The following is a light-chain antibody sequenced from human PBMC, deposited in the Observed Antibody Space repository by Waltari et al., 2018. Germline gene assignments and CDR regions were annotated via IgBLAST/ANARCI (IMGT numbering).Light chain of an antibody. CDR2: YVS. CDR3: ASYVSSSTLEL. J-gene: IGLJ3*02. Sequence: QSALTQPASVSGSPGQSITISCTGSSSDVGAYNYVSWYQQHPGKAPRPIIFYVSNRPSCVSNRFSGSKSGNTASLTISALQAEDEADYYCASYVSSSTLELFGGGTSLTVL. V-gene: IGLV2-14*03. CDR1: SSDVGAYNY.